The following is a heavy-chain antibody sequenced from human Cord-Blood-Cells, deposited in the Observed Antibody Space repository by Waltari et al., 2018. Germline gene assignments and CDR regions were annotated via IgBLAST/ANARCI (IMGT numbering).Heavy chain of an antibody. CDR1: GFTFDDYA. CDR2: ISWNSGSI. V-gene: IGHV3-9*03. J-gene: IGHJ4*02. CDR3: AKGGDFDY. Sequence: EVQLVESGGGLVQPGRSLRLSCAASGFTFDDYAMHWVRKAPGKGLEWVSGISWNSGSIGYADSVKGRFTISRDNAKNSLYLQMNSLRAEDMALYYCAKGGDFDYWGQGTLVTVSS.